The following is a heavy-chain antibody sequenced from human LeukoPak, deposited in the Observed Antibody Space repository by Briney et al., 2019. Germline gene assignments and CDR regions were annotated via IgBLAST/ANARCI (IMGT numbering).Heavy chain of an antibody. V-gene: IGHV2-5*02. CDR2: IYWDDDK. Sequence: SGPTLVKPTQPLTLTCTFSGFSLSTSKVGVGWIRQPPGKALEWLALIYWDDDKRYSPSLKSRVTITKDSSKNQVVLTMTNMDPVDTATYYCAHFSQGYYDSSGYHPYDAFDIWGQGTMVTVSS. J-gene: IGHJ3*02. CDR1: GFSLSTSKVG. D-gene: IGHD3-22*01. CDR3: AHFSQGYYDSSGYHPYDAFDI.